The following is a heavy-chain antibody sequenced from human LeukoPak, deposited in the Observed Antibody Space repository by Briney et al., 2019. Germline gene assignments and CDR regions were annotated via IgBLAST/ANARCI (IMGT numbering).Heavy chain of an antibody. CDR2: IKQDGTEK. CDR3: AKVAKYYYGSETYYFFEH. D-gene: IGHD3-10*01. Sequence: GGSLRLSCAASGFTFTTYWMSWVRQAQGKGLEWVANIKQDGTEKYYVASVKVRFTISRDNAKNSLYLQMNSLRVEDTAVYYCAKVAKYYYGSETYYFFEHWGQGTPVTASS. J-gene: IGHJ4*02. V-gene: IGHV3-7*01. CDR1: GFTFTTYW.